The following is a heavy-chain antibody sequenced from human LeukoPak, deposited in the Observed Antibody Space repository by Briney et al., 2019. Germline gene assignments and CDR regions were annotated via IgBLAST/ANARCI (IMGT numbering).Heavy chain of an antibody. V-gene: IGHV3-21*01. D-gene: IGHD3-3*01. J-gene: IGHJ4*02. Sequence: GGSLRLSCAASGFTFSSYEMNWVRQAPGKGLEWVSSISSSSSYIYYADSVKGRFTISRDNAKNSLYLQMNSLRAEDTAVYYCARDPTDFWSGPRTGYFDYWGQGTLVTVSS. CDR3: ARDPTDFWSGPRTGYFDY. CDR1: GFTFSSYE. CDR2: ISSSSSYI.